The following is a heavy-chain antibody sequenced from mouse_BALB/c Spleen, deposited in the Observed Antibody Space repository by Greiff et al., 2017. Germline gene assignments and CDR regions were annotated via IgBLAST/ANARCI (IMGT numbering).Heavy chain of an antibody. J-gene: IGHJ3*01. V-gene: IGHV7-3*02. CDR2: IRNKANGYTT. CDR3: ARDIQY. CDR1: GFTFTDYY. Sequence: EVKLMESGGGLVQPGGSLRLSCATSGFTFTDYYMSWVRQPPGKALEWLGFIRNKANGYTTEYSASVKGRFTISRDNSQSILYLQMNTLRAEDSATYDCARDIQYWGQGTLVTVSA.